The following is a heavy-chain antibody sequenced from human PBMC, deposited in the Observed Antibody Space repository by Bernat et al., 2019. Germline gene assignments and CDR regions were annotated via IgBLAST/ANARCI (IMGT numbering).Heavy chain of an antibody. V-gene: IGHV3-74*01. CDR3: ARAYAQTYYDFWSAWDGMDV. CDR1: GFTFSSYW. Sequence: EVQLVESGGGLVQPGGSLRLSCAASGFTFSSYWMHWVRQAPGKGLVWVSRINSDGSSTSYADSVKGGFTISRDNAKNTLYMQMNSLRDEDTAVYYCARAYAQTYYDFWSAWDGMDVWGQGTTVTVSS. D-gene: IGHD3-3*01. J-gene: IGHJ6*02. CDR2: INSDGSST.